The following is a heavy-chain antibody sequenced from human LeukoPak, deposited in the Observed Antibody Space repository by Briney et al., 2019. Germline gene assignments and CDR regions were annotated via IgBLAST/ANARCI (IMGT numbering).Heavy chain of an antibody. J-gene: IGHJ2*01. D-gene: IGHD5-24*01. CDR3: ARDRRDGYNYREKAMESYWYFDL. V-gene: IGHV1-69*13. Sequence: ASVKVSCKASGGTFSSYAISWVRQAPGQGLEWMGGIIPIFGTANYAQKFQGRVTITADESTSTAYMELSSLRSEDTAVYYCARDRRDGYNYREKAMESYWYFDLWGRGTLVTVSS. CDR2: IIPIFGTA. CDR1: GGTFSSYA.